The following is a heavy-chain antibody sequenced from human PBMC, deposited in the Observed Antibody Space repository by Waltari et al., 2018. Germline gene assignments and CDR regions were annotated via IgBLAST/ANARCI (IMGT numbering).Heavy chain of an antibody. CDR1: GFTFSSNW. CDR3: IRDLAGSRGR. V-gene: IGHV3-74*03. Sequence: EVQLVESGGGLVQPGGSLSLSCEALGFTFSSNWMHWVRQVQGKGLLWVARINEDGRTTTYADSVKGRFTISRDNAKSTLYLQMNTLRAEDTAVYYCIRDLAGSRGRWGQGTLVTVSS. J-gene: IGHJ4*02. CDR2: INEDGRTT. D-gene: IGHD6-19*01.